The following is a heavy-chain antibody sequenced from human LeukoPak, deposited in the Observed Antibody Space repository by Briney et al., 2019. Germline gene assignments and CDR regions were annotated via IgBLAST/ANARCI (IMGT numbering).Heavy chain of an antibody. CDR3: ARGGTLFTYFDS. Sequence: PSETLSLTCSVSGGSTSDYYWNWIRQPAGQGLEWLGRIYYTGNTAYNPSLGSRLSMSLDTAKNQFSLKVTSVTAADTAVYYCARGGTLFTYFDSWGQGALVTVSS. V-gene: IGHV4-4*07. D-gene: IGHD3-10*02. CDR2: IYYTGNT. J-gene: IGHJ4*02. CDR1: GGSTSDYY.